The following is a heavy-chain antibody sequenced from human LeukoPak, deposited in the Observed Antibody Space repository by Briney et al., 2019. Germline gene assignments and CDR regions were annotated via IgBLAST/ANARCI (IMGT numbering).Heavy chain of an antibody. V-gene: IGHV3-48*02. CDR3: ARPVGNHFDY. Sequence: GGSLRLPCAAPGFTFSIYSLNWVRQAPGKGLEWVSYISGDSSTIYYADSVKGRFTISRDNVKNLLYLQMNSLRDEDTAVYYCARPVGNHFDYWGQGTLVTVSS. CDR2: ISGDSSTI. D-gene: IGHD1-26*01. J-gene: IGHJ4*02. CDR1: GFTFSIYS.